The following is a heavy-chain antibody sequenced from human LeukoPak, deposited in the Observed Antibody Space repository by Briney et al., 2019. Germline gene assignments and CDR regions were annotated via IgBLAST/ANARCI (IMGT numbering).Heavy chain of an antibody. CDR2: ISTSSNRI. V-gene: IGHV3-48*02. J-gene: IGHJ4*02. Sequence: GGSLRLSCAASGFTFSSYGMNWVSQPPGKGLEWVSYISTSSNRIDYADSVKGRFTMSRDNAKNLLYLQMNSLRDEDTAMYYCARVSAPGTSGWYFGYWGQGTLVTVSS. CDR1: GFTFSSYG. D-gene: IGHD6-19*01. CDR3: ARVSAPGTSGWYFGY.